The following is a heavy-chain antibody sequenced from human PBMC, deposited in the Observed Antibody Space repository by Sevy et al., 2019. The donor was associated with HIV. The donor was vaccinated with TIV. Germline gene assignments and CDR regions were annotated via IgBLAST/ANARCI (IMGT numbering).Heavy chain of an antibody. CDR1: GYTFTGYY. J-gene: IGHJ6*02. V-gene: IGHV1-2*06. CDR2: INPKSGDT. D-gene: IGHD6-13*01. CDR3: ARGTSSSLPGFYQYYYGMDV. Sequence: ASVKVSCKASGYTFTGYYMHWVRQAPGQGLEWMGRINPKSGDTKYAQKFQGAVTMTRDTSISTAYMELSSLNSDDTAVYYCARGTSSSLPGFYQYYYGMDVWGQGTTVTVSS.